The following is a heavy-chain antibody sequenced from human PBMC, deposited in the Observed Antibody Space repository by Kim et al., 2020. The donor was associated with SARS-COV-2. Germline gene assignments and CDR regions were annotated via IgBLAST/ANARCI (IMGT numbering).Heavy chain of an antibody. D-gene: IGHD3-16*01. CDR3: ARDRGSNREDYMITFGGATDAFDI. V-gene: IGHV4-4*02. CDR2: IYHSGST. Sequence: SETLSLTCAVSGGSISSSNWWSWVRQPPGKGLEWIGEIYHSGSTNYNPSLKSRVTISVDKSKNQFSLKLSSVTAADTAVYYCARDRGSNREDYMITFGGATDAFDIWGQGTMVTVSS. J-gene: IGHJ3*02. CDR1: GGSISSSNW.